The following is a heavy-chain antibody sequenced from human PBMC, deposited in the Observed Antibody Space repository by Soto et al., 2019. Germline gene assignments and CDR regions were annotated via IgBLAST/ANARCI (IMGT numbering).Heavy chain of an antibody. D-gene: IGHD4-4*01. V-gene: IGHV3-23*01. J-gene: IGHJ4*02. CDR3: AKRMPPVKRAYYFDY. CDR1: GFTFSSYS. CDR2: ISGSGGST. Sequence: GGSLRLSCSASGFTFSSYSMSWVRQAPGKGLEWVSAISGSGGSTYYADSVKGRFTISRDNSKNTMYLQMNSLRAEDTAVYYCAKRMPPVKRAYYFDYWGQGTLVTVSS.